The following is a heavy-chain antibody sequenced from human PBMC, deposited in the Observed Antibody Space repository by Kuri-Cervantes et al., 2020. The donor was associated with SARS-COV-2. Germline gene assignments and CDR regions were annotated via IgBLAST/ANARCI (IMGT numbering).Heavy chain of an antibody. V-gene: IGHV4-31*03. J-gene: IGHJ4*02. CDR2: VYYSGST. D-gene: IGHD5-18*01. CDR1: GGSISSGGYY. CDR3: AREGMVTRSTN. Sequence: SETLSLTCTVSGGSISSGGYYWSWIRQHPGKGLEWIGYVYYSGSTYYNPSLKSRVTMSMATSKNQFSLRLSSVTAADTAVYYCAREGMVTRSTNWGQGTLVTVSS.